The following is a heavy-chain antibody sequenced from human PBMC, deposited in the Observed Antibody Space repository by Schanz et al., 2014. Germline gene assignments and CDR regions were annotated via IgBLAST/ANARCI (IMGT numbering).Heavy chain of an antibody. D-gene: IGHD1-1*01. V-gene: IGHV3-11*04. Sequence: QVQLVESGGGLVKPGGSLRLSCAASGFIFNDYYMNWIRQAPGKGLEWLSYISRDGTTSYYADSVKGRFTISRDNAKNSLYLEMTSLRAEDSGVYFCARAGVGRTWSGYQYYGMDVWGQGTTVTVSS. CDR2: ISRDGTTS. CDR1: GFIFNDYY. CDR3: ARAGVGRTWSGYQYYGMDV. J-gene: IGHJ6*02.